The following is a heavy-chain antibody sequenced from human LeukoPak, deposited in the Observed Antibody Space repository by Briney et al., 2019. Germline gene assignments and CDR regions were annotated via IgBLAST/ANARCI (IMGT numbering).Heavy chain of an antibody. V-gene: IGHV3-15*01. D-gene: IGHD3-3*01. Sequence: GGSLRLSCTASGFTFSGAWMTWVRQAPGKGLEWVGRIKSKTDGGTTDYAAPVKGRFTISRDDSKNTLYLQMNSLKTEDTAVYYCTTKPNYDFWSGRSDYFDYWGQGTLVTVSS. J-gene: IGHJ4*02. CDR3: TTKPNYDFWSGRSDYFDY. CDR2: IKSKTDGGTT. CDR1: GFTFSGAW.